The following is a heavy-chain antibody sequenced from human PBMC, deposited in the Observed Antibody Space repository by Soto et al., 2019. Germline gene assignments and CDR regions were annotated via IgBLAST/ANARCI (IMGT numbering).Heavy chain of an antibody. CDR3: ARARRDGYNYHSYYFDY. J-gene: IGHJ4*02. Sequence: EVPLVESGGGLVQPGGSLRLSCAASGFTVSSNYMSWVRQAPGKGLEWVSVIYSGGSTYYADSVKGRFTISRDNSKNTLYLQMNSLRAEDTAVYYCARARRDGYNYHSYYFDYWGQGTLVTVSS. CDR2: IYSGGST. D-gene: IGHD5-12*01. CDR1: GFTVSSNY. V-gene: IGHV3-66*01.